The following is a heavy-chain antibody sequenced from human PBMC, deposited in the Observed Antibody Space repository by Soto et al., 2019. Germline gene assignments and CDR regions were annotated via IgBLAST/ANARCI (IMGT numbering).Heavy chain of an antibody. J-gene: IGHJ4*02. CDR2: IYWDDDT. D-gene: IGHD3-10*01. CDR1: GFSLSTYGVG. Sequence: QITLKESGPTLVKPTQTLTLTCNFSGFSLSTYGVGVGWIRQPPGKALEWLALIYWDDDTRFSPSLNSRLAITKDTSKSQVVLTMTHMGPVDTATYYCAHRPGFSMAFDYWGPGSLVTVSS. V-gene: IGHV2-5*02. CDR3: AHRPGFSMAFDY.